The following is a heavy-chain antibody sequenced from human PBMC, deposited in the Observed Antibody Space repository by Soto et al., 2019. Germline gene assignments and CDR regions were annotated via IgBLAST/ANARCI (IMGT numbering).Heavy chain of an antibody. CDR3: ARDYYASGSHDY. Sequence: EVQLVVSGGGLVQPGGSLTVSCAASGFFFSTYWMTWVRQTPGEGLEWVGNIRPDGTETYYGDSVKGRFTISRDNARNSLYLHMSTLRVEDTAVYYCARDYYASGSHDYWGQGTLVTVSS. V-gene: IGHV3-7*01. D-gene: IGHD3-10*01. CDR1: GFFFSTYW. J-gene: IGHJ4*02. CDR2: IRPDGTET.